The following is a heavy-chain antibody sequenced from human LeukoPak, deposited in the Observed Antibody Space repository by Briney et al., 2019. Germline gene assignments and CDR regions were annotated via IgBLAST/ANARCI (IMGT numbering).Heavy chain of an antibody. J-gene: IGHJ5*02. V-gene: IGHV3-21*01. CDR1: GFTFSSYI. Sequence: GGSLRLSCAASGFTFSSYIMNWVRQAPGKGLEWVSSISSSSSYIYYADSVKGRFTISRDNAKNSLYLQMNSLRAEDTAVYYCARDYYGSASYYRNWFDPWGQGTLVTVSS. D-gene: IGHD3-10*01. CDR3: ARDYYGSASYYRNWFDP. CDR2: ISSSSSYI.